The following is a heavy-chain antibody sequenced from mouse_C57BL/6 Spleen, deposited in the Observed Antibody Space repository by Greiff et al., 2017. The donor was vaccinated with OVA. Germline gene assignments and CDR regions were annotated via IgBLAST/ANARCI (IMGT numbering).Heavy chain of an antibody. CDR2: ISSGSSTI. D-gene: IGHD4-1*01. CDR1: GFTFSDSG. J-gene: IGHJ2*01. Sequence: DVMLVESGGGLVKPGGSLKLSCAASGFTFSDSGMHWVRQAPEKGLEWVAYISSGSSTIYYADTVKGRFTISRDNAKNTLFLQMTSLRSEDTAMYYCAILTGDWGQGTTLTVSS. CDR3: AILTGD. V-gene: IGHV5-17*01.